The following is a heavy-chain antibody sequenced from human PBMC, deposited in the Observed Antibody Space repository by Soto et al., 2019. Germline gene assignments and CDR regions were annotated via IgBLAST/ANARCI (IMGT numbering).Heavy chain of an antibody. D-gene: IGHD1-1*01. CDR1: GFRFRDYT. V-gene: IGHV3-23*05. J-gene: IGHJ4*02. CDR2: ILSNSNT. CDR3: ARRVTGAFAY. Sequence: EVQLLESGGGLVQPGGSLTLSCAASGFRFRDYTMSWVRQAPGKVLESISVILSNSNTYYTDSVRGRFTISRDRSQNMLYLEMNRLTAEDTAVYYSARRVTGAFAYGGQGALVTVSS.